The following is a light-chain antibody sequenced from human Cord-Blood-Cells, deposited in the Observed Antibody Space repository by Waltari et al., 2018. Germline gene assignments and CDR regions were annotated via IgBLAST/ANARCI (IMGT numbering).Light chain of an antibody. J-gene: IGLJ2*01. V-gene: IGLV2-14*01. Sequence: QSALTQPDSVSGSPGQSITISCTGTSSDVGGYNSVSWYQQHPGKPPKLTLYDVSNRPSGVSNRFSGSKSGNTASLTISGLQAEDEADYYCSSYTSSSTLVFGGGTKLTVL. CDR1: SSDVGGYNS. CDR2: DVS. CDR3: SSYTSSSTLV.